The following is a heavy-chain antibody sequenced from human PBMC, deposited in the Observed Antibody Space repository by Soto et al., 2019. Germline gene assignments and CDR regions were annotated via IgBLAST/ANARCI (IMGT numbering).Heavy chain of an antibody. CDR2: INPNSGGT. D-gene: IGHD1-20*01. Sequence: QVQLVQSGAEVKKPGASVKVSCKASGYTFTGYYMHWVRQAPGQGLEWMGWINPNSGGTNYAQKFQGWVTMTRDTSIRTAYMELSRLRSDDTAVYYCARDLGITGTTPYYSGMDVWGQGTTVTVSS. J-gene: IGHJ6*02. V-gene: IGHV1-2*04. CDR3: ARDLGITGTTPYYSGMDV. CDR1: GYTFTGYY.